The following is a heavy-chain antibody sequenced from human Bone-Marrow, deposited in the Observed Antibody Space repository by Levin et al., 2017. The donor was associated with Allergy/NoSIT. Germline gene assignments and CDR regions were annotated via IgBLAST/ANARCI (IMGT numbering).Heavy chain of an antibody. D-gene: IGHD3-3*01. CDR3: ARVYDDFWSGYWYYYYYYGMDV. CDR1: GFTFSSYA. J-gene: IGHJ6*02. V-gene: IGHV3-30-3*01. Sequence: LSLTCAASGFTFSSYAMHWVRQAPGKGLEWVAVISYDGSNKYYADSVKGRFTISRDNSKNTLYLQMNSLRAEDTAVYYCARVYDDFWSGYWYYYYYYGMDVWGQGTTVTVSS. CDR2: ISYDGSNK.